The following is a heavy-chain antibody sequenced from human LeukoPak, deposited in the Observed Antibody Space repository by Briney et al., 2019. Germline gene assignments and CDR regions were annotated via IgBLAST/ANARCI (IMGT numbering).Heavy chain of an antibody. V-gene: IGHV4-34*01. D-gene: IGHD2-15*01. CDR2: MDHSGRT. CDR1: GGSFSGYY. CDR3: ARKSIVGAGRNPYDY. J-gene: IGHJ4*02. Sequence: PSETLSLTCAVYGGSFSGYYWSWIRQSPGKGLEWIGEMDHSGRTNSNLSLKSRVTISVDMSRNQFSLRLSSVTAADTAVYYCARKSIVGAGRNPYDYWDQGILVTVSS.